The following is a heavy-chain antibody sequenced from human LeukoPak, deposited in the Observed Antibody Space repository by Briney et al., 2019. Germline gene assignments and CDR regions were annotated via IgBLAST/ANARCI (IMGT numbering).Heavy chain of an antibody. V-gene: IGHV3-7*01. D-gene: IGHD3-3*01. CDR2: IKQDRSEK. CDR3: ARLREIPVFGVVTKSTSYFDY. Sequence: GSLRLSCAASGFTFSNYNMSWVRQAPGKGLELVANIKQDRSEKYYVDSVKGRFTISRDNAKNSLYLQMNSLRAEDTAVYYCARLREIPVFGVVTKSTSYFDYWGQGTLVTVSS. J-gene: IGHJ4*02. CDR1: GFTFSNYN.